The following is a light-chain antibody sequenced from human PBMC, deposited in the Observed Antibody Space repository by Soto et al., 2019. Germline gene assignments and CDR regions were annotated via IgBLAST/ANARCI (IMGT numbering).Light chain of an antibody. V-gene: IGKV3-11*01. CDR3: QQRSNWPPT. J-gene: IGKJ1*01. CDR1: QSVSSK. CDR2: GAS. Sequence: QAPATLSVSPGERATLSCRASQSVSSKLAWYQQKPGQAPRLLIYGASTRATGIPARFSGSGSGTDFTLTISSLEPEDFAVYYCQQRSNWPPTFGQGTKVDIK.